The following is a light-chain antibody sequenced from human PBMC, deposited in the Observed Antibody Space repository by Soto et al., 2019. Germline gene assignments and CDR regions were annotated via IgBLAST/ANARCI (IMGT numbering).Light chain of an antibody. CDR3: AAWDDSLNGPYVV. Sequence: QSVLTQPPSASGTPGQRVTIPCPGGSSNMGSNTVNWYQQLPGTAPKLLIYSNNQRPSGVPDRFSGSKSGTSASLAISGLQSEDEADYYCAAWDDSLNGPYVVFGGGTKVTVL. J-gene: IGLJ2*01. CDR1: SSNMGSNT. V-gene: IGLV1-44*01. CDR2: SNN.